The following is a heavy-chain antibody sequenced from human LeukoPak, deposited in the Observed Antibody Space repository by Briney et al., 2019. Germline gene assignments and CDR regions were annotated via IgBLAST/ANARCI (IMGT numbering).Heavy chain of an antibody. D-gene: IGHD1/OR15-1a*01. CDR3: ARGEHDGFDI. V-gene: IGHV3-48*04. J-gene: IGHJ3*02. CDR2: ISGSSSII. Sequence: GGSLRLSCAASGFTFSSYSMNWVRQAPGKGLEWISYISGSSSIIYYADSVQGRFTISRDNAKNSLYLQMDSLRAEDTAVYYCARGEHDGFDIWGQGTMVTVSS. CDR1: GFTFSSYS.